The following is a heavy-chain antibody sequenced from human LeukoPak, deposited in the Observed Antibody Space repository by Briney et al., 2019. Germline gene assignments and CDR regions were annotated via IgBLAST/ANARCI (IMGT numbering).Heavy chain of an antibody. Sequence: PGGSLRLSCAASGFTFSDYYMSWIRQAPGKGLEWVSAISGSGGSTYYADSVKGRFTISRDNSKNTLYLQMNSLRAEGTAVYYCAKVPHYYYGSGSHFDYWGQGALVTVSS. CDR2: ISGSGGST. CDR1: GFTFSDYY. D-gene: IGHD3-10*01. CDR3: AKVPHYYYGSGSHFDY. J-gene: IGHJ4*02. V-gene: IGHV3-23*01.